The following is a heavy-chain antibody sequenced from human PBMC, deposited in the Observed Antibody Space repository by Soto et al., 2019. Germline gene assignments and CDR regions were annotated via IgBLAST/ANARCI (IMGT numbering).Heavy chain of an antibody. CDR1: GGSISGSY. Sequence: SETLSLTCSVSGGSISGSYWSWVRQSPGKGLEWLGYVYYTGSTNYSPSLRSRVSISVDTSKNEFSLRLSSVTAADTAVYFCARSVAVPGAHIDYWGQGTQVTVSS. J-gene: IGHJ4*02. V-gene: IGHV4-59*01. CDR3: ARSVAVPGAHIDY. CDR2: VYYTGST. D-gene: IGHD6-19*01.